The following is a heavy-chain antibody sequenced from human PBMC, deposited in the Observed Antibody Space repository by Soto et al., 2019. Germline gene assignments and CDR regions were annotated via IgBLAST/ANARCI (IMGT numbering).Heavy chain of an antibody. CDR2: IIPIFGNT. CDR1: GGTFSSYA. CDR3: ARPSEWLQSPLGAFDI. J-gene: IGHJ3*02. Sequence: GASVKVSCKASGGTFSSYAISWVRQAPGQGLEWMGGIIPIFGNTNYAQKLQGRVTMTTDTSTSTAYMELRSLRSDDTALYYCARPSEWLQSPLGAFDIWGQGTMVTVSS. D-gene: IGHD5-12*01. V-gene: IGHV1-18*01.